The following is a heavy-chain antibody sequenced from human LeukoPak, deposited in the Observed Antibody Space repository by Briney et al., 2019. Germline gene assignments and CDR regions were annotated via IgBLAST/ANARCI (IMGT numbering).Heavy chain of an antibody. CDR2: INWNGGST. J-gene: IGHJ3*02. D-gene: IGHD1-26*01. Sequence: GGSLRLSCAASGFTFDDYGMCWVRQAPGKGLEWVSGINWNGGSTGYADSVKGRFTISRDNAKTSLYLQMNSLRAEDTALYYRARGWDQMDAFDIWGQGTMVTVSS. V-gene: IGHV3-20*04. CDR3: ARGWDQMDAFDI. CDR1: GFTFDDYG.